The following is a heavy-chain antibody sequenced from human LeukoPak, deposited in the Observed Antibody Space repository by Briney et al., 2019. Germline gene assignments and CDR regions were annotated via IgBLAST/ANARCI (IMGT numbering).Heavy chain of an antibody. CDR2: ISYDGSNK. CDR3: AGGGEGVVVPAAKDSDY. V-gene: IGHV3-30-3*01. D-gene: IGHD2-2*01. Sequence: GGSLRLSCAASGFTFSSYAMHWVRQAPGKGLEWVAVISYDGSNKYYADSVKGRFTISRDNSKNTLYLQMNSLRAEDTAVYYCAGGGEGVVVPAAKDSDYWGQGTLVTVSS. CDR1: GFTFSSYA. J-gene: IGHJ4*02.